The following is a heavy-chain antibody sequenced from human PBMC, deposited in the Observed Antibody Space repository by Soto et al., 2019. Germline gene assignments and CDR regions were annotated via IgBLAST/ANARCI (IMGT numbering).Heavy chain of an antibody. V-gene: IGHV4-59*01. J-gene: IGHJ4*02. CDR1: CASISTYY. Sequence: SETLSLTCTVSCASISTYYWNWIRQPPGKGLEWIGYINYSGSTNYNPSLKSRVTISVDTSRNQFSLKLTSVTAADTALYYCARGGGYHDYWGQGTVVTVSS. CDR2: INYSGST. CDR3: ARGGGYHDY. D-gene: IGHD1-26*01.